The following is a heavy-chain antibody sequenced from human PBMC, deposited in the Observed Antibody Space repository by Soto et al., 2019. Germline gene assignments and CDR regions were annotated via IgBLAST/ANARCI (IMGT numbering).Heavy chain of an antibody. V-gene: IGHV4-4*01. J-gene: IGHJ6*02. CDR1: GGSIISGHW. CDR3: ARGFSMSDTSDKDRFYFYYGLNV. Sequence: ETLSLTCAVSGGSIISGHWWTCVRQSPGKGLEWVGEIYESGITNYNPSLNGRLSISMDQSKNQFSLKLTSVTAADTALYFCARGFSMSDTSDKDRFYFYYGLNVWGQGTTVTVSS. D-gene: IGHD3-10*02. CDR2: IYESGIT.